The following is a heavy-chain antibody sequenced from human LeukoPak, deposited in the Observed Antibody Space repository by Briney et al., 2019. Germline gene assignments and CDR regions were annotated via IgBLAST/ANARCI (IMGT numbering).Heavy chain of an antibody. CDR1: GFSVSNNY. D-gene: IGHD3-22*01. J-gene: IGHJ3*02. CDR3: VRDPDDRSGLDAFET. V-gene: IGHV3-53*01. CDR2: MHSDGRT. Sequence: GGSLRLSCAASGFSVSNNYMNWVRQASGEGLEWVSVMHSDGRTFYADSVKGRFTISRDKSKNMFYLQMDSLRAEDTAVYYCVRDPDDRSGLDAFETWGQGTKVTVS.